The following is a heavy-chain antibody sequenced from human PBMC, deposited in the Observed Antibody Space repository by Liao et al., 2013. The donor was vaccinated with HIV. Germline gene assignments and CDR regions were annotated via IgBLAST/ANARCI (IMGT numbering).Heavy chain of an antibody. CDR1: GGSISSGTYY. CDR3: ARGGLLPAVHFHY. CDR2: IYTSGRT. Sequence: QVQLQESGPGLVKPSQTLSLTCTVSGGSISSGTYYWSWIRQPAGKGLEWIGRIYTSGRTNYNPSLKSRVTISVDTSKNQFSLNLSSVTAADTAVYYCARGGLLPAVHFHYWGQGTLVTVSS. J-gene: IGHJ4*02. D-gene: IGHD2-2*01. V-gene: IGHV4-61*02.